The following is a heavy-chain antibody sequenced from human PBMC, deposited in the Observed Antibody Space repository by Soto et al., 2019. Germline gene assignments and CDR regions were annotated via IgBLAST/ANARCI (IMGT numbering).Heavy chain of an antibody. CDR2: ISGSGGST. J-gene: IGHJ6*02. V-gene: IGHV3-23*01. CDR1: GFTFSSYA. Sequence: GGSLRLSCAASGFTFSSYAMSWVRQAPGKGLEWVSAISGSGGSTYYADSAKGRFTISRDNSKNTLYLQMNSLRAEDTAVYYCAKDQAVAGIYYYYGMDVWGQGTTVTVSS. CDR3: AKDQAVAGIYYYYGMDV. D-gene: IGHD6-19*01.